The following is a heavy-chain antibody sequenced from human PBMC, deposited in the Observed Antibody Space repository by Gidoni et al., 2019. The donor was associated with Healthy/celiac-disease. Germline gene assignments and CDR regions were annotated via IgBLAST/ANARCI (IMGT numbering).Heavy chain of an antibody. CDR3: ARGFPQQLVGVH. D-gene: IGHD6-13*01. CDR1: GYSISSGYY. CDR2: IYHSGST. Sequence: QVQLQESGPGLVKPSETLSLTCTVSGYSISSGYYWGWIRQPPGKGLEWIGSIYHSGSTYYNPSLKSRVTISVDTSKNQFSLKLSSVTAADTAVYYCARGFPQQLVGVHWGQGTLVTVSS. J-gene: IGHJ4*02. V-gene: IGHV4-38-2*02.